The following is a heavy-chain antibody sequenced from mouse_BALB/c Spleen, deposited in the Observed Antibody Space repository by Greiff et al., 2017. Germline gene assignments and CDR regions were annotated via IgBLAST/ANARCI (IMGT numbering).Heavy chain of an antibody. V-gene: IGHV1-87*01. CDR3: ARGNWDYAMDY. CDR1: GYTFTSYW. J-gene: IGHJ4*01. CDR2: IYPGDGDT. Sequence: QVQLKQSGAELARPGASVKLSCKASGYTFTSYWMQWVKQRPGQGLEWIGAIYPGDGDTRYTQKFKGKATLTADKSSSTAYMQLSSLASEDSAVYYCARGNWDYAMDYWGQGTSVTVSS. D-gene: IGHD4-1*01.